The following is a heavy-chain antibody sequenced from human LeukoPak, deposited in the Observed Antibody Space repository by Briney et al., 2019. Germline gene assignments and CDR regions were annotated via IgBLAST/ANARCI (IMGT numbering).Heavy chain of an antibody. CDR3: ARDSPAHYYGMDV. V-gene: IGHV1-18*04. CDR1: GYTFTGYY. CDR2: ISAYNGNT. J-gene: IGHJ6*02. Sequence: ASVKVSCKASGYTFTGYYMHWVRQAPGQGLEWMGWISAYNGNTNYAQKLQGRVTMTTDTSTSTAYMELRSLRSDDTAVYYCARDSPAHYYGMDVWGQGTTVTVSS.